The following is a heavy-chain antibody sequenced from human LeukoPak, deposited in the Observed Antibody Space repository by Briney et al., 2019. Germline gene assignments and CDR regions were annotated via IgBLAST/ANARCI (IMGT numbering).Heavy chain of an antibody. CDR3: AGWEWELLRNWFDP. CDR1: GGTFSSYA. D-gene: IGHD1-26*01. V-gene: IGHV1-69*13. J-gene: IGHJ5*02. Sequence: GASVKVSCKASGGTFSSYAISWVRQAPGQGLERMGGINPIFDSANYAQKFQGRVTITADESTSTAYMELRSLRSEDTAVYYCAGWEWELLRNWFDPWGQGTLVTVSS. CDR2: INPIFDSA.